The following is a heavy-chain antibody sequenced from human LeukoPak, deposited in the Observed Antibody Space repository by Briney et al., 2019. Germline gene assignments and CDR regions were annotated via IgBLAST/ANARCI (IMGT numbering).Heavy chain of an antibody. Sequence: PSETLSLTCTVSGGSISSYYWSWIRQPPGKGLEWIGYIYYSGSTNYNPSLKSRVTISVDTSKNQFSLKLSSVTAADTAVYYCAREGYNWNQGAFDYWGQGTLVTVSS. J-gene: IGHJ4*02. V-gene: IGHV4-59*12. D-gene: IGHD1-20*01. CDR3: AREGYNWNQGAFDY. CDR1: GGSISSYY. CDR2: IYYSGST.